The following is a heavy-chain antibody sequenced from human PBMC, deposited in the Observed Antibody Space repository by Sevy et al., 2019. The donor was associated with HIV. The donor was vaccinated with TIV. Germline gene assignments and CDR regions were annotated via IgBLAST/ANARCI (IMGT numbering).Heavy chain of an antibody. CDR3: ARRYFDL. CDR1: GFTFDTYW. CDR2: IRQDGNEI. V-gene: IGHV3-7*01. Sequence: GGFLRLSCVASGFTFDTYWMQWVRQAPGQGLEWVANIRQDGNEIYYADSVKGRFTISRDNAKESVYLQMSNLRVEDTGNYYSARRYFDLWGQGTVVTVSS. J-gene: IGHJ4*02.